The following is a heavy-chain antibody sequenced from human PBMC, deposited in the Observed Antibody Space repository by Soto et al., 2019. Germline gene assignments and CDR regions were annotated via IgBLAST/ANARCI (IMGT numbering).Heavy chain of an antibody. Sequence: GASVKVSCKVSGYTLTELSMHWVRQAPGKGVEWMGGFDPEDGETIYAQKFQGRVTMTEDTSTDTDYMELGSLRSEDTPVYYCATGGYCSGDSCYSFPWVLDYWSQGTLVTVSS. J-gene: IGHJ4*02. D-gene: IGHD2-15*01. CDR1: GYTLTELS. V-gene: IGHV1-24*01. CDR2: FDPEDGET. CDR3: ATGGYCSGDSCYSFPWVLDY.